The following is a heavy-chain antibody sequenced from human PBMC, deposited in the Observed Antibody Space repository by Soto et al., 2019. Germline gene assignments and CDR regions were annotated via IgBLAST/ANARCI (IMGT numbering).Heavy chain of an antibody. CDR3: ARAGALYYGMDV. V-gene: IGHV3-66*01. J-gene: IGHJ6*02. CDR1: GFTVSSNY. CDR2: FYSGGDT. D-gene: IGHD3-10*01. Sequence: EVQLVESGGGLVQPGGSLRLSCAASGFTVSSNYMSWVRQAPGKGLEWVSVFYSGGDTYYADSVKGRFTISRDNSKNTLYLQMNSLRADDTAVYYCARAGALYYGMDVCGQGTTVAVSS.